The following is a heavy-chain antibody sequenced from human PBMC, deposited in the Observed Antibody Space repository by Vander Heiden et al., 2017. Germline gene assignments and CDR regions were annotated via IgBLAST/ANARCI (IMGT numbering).Heavy chain of an antibody. CDR3: ARDGAARGAFDI. V-gene: IGHV3-33*01. D-gene: IGHD6-6*01. CDR1: GFPFSSYG. J-gene: IGHJ3*02. CDR2: IWYDGSNK. Sequence: QVQLVESGGGVFQPGRTLRLSCEASGFPFSSYGMHWVRQAPGKGLEWVAVIWYDGSNKYYADSVKGRFTISRDNSKNTLYLQMNSLRAEDTAVYYCARDGAARGAFDIWGQGTMVTVSS.